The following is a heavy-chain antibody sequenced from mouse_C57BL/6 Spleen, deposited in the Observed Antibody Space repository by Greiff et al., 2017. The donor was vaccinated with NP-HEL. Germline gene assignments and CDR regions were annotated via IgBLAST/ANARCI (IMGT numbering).Heavy chain of an antibody. Sequence: VQLQESGPGLVQPSQSLSITCTVSGFSLTSYGVHWVRQSPGKGLEWLGVICSGGSTDYNAAFISRLSISKDNSKSQVFFKMNSLQADDTAIYYCARTNWDYAMDYWGQGTSVTVSS. J-gene: IGHJ4*01. CDR3: ARTNWDYAMDY. CDR1: GFSLTSYG. CDR2: ICSGGST. D-gene: IGHD4-1*01. V-gene: IGHV2-2*01.